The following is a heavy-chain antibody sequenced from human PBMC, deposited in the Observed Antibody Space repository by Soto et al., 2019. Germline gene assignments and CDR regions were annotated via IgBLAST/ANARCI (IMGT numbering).Heavy chain of an antibody. CDR2: INPSGGST. D-gene: IGHD2-15*01. Sequence: QVQLVQSGAEVKKPGASVKVSCKASGYTFTSYYMHWVRQAPGQGLEWMGIINPSGGSTSYAQKFQGRVTMTRDTSTSTVYMELSSLRSEDTAVYYCARSPTSHCSGGSCYSLGYFDYWGQGTLVTVSS. CDR3: ARSPTSHCSGGSCYSLGYFDY. J-gene: IGHJ4*02. V-gene: IGHV1-46*01. CDR1: GYTFTSYY.